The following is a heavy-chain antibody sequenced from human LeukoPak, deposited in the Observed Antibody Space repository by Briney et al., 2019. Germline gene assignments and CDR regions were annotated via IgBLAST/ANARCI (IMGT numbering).Heavy chain of an antibody. D-gene: IGHD6-19*01. J-gene: IGHJ5*02. Sequence: SETLSLTCTVSGGSISTYYWSWIRQPPGKGLEWIGYAYYSGSTTYNPSLESRVTISVDTSKNQFSLKLTAVTAADTAVYYCARNSAVATSRSWFDPWGQGTLVTVSS. CDR1: GGSISTYY. CDR3: ARNSAVATSRSWFDP. V-gene: IGHV4-59*08. CDR2: AYYSGST.